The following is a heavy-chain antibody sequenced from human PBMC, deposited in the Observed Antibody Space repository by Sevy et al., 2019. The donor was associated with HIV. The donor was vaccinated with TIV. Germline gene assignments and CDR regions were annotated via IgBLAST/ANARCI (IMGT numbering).Heavy chain of an antibody. CDR3: ARAGAYYDFWSGYCDHRAYYYYGMDV. V-gene: IGHV3-33*01. CDR2: IWYDGSNK. Sequence: GGSLRLSCAASGFTFSSYGMHWVRQAPGKGLEWVAVIWYDGSNKYYADSVKGRFTISRDNSKNTLYLQMNSLRAEDTAVYYCARAGAYYDFWSGYCDHRAYYYYGMDVWGQGTTVTVSS. J-gene: IGHJ6*02. D-gene: IGHD3-3*01. CDR1: GFTFSSYG.